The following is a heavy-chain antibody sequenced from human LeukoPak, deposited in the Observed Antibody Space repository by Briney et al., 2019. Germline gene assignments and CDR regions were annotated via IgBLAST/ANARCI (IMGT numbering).Heavy chain of an antibody. Sequence: SETLSLTCTVSGGSISSSSYYWGWLRQPPGKGLEWIGSIYYSGSTYYNPSLKSRVTISVDTSKNQFSLKLSSVTAADTAVYYCVRHGEVNVVVPAAWFDPWGQGTLVTVSS. CDR1: GGSISSSSYY. J-gene: IGHJ5*02. CDR2: IYYSGST. D-gene: IGHD2-2*01. V-gene: IGHV4-39*01. CDR3: VRHGEVNVVVPAAWFDP.